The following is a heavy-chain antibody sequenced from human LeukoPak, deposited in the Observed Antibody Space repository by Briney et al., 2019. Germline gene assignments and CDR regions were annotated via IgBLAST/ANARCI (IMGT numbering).Heavy chain of an antibody. Sequence: PSETLSLTCTVSGASISNYYWSWIRQPPGKGLEWIGYIYYSGSTNYNPSLKSRVTISVDTSKNQFSLKLSSVTAADTAVYYCAGHDSSGTYFQHWGQGTLVTVSS. D-gene: IGHD3-22*01. V-gene: IGHV4-59*01. CDR1: GASISNYY. CDR2: IYYSGST. J-gene: IGHJ1*01. CDR3: AGHDSSGTYFQH.